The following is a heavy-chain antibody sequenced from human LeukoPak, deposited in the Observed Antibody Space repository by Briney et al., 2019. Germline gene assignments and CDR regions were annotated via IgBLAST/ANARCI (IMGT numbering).Heavy chain of an antibody. V-gene: IGHV4-34*01. Sequence: PSETLSLTCAVYGGSFSGYYWSWIRQPPGKGLEWIGEINHSGSTNYNPSLKSRVTISVDTSKNQFSLKLSSVTAADTAVYYCARGLIDRDPVYCSDYWGQGTLVTVSS. CDR1: GGSFSGYY. CDR2: INHSGST. D-gene: IGHD3-22*01. CDR3: ARGLIDRDPVYCSDY. J-gene: IGHJ4*02.